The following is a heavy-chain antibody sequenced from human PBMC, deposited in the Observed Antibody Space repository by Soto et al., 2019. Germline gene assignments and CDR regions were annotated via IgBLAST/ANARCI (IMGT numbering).Heavy chain of an antibody. CDR3: AKDTGGSYYHAFDI. D-gene: IGHD1-26*01. CDR1: GFTFSIYA. Sequence: GGSVRLSCAASGFTFSIYAMSWVRQAPGKGLEWVSGISWNSGSIGYADSVKGRFTISRDNAKNSLYLQMNSLRAEDTALYYCAKDTGGSYYHAFDIWGQGTMVTVSS. CDR2: ISWNSGSI. J-gene: IGHJ3*02. V-gene: IGHV3-9*01.